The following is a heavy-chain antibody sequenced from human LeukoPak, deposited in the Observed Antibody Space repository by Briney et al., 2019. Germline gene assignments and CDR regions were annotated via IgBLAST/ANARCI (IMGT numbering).Heavy chain of an antibody. Sequence: GGSLRLSCAASGFTFGSYWMSWVRQAPGKGLEWVANIKQDGSEKYYVDSVKGRFAISRGNAKNSLYLQMNSLRPDDTAVYYCARDRVRSLYWGQGTLVTVSS. V-gene: IGHV3-7*04. CDR2: IKQDGSEK. J-gene: IGHJ4*02. CDR3: ARDRVRSLY. CDR1: GFTFGSYW. D-gene: IGHD3-3*01.